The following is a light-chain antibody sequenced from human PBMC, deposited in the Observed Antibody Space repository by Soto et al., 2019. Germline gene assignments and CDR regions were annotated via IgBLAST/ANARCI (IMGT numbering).Light chain of an antibody. Sequence: VVSKMSAGTLSLSKRARATLYCMASQTVRNNYLAWYQQKPGQAPRLLIYDASTRATGIPARFSGTGYGTDFTLTISSLEPGDFAVYYCQQRSNWPLLTFGGGTKVDIK. CDR3: QQRSNWPLLT. CDR2: DAS. J-gene: IGKJ4*01. V-gene: IGKV3-11*01. CDR1: QTVRNNY.